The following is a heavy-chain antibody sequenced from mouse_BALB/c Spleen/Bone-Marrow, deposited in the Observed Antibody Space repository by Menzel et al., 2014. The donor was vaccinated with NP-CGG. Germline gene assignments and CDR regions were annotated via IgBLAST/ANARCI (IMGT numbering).Heavy chain of an antibody. V-gene: IGHV2-9*02. J-gene: IGHJ4*01. CDR1: GFPLTSYG. Sequence: VKLVESGPGLVAPSQSLSISCTVSGFPLTSYGVHWVRQPPGQGLEWLGVIWAGGSTNYNSALMSRLSISKDNSKSQVFLKMNSLQTDDTAMYYCAREGRGYYGSSGAAMDYWGQGTTVTVSS. CDR2: IWAGGST. D-gene: IGHD1-1*01. CDR3: AREGRGYYGSSGAAMDY.